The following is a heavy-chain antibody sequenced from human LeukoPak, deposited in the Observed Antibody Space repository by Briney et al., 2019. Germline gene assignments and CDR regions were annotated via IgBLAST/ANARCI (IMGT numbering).Heavy chain of an antibody. Sequence: GGSLRLSCAASGFTFNSYAMSWVRQPPGKRLEWVSGITGSGGGTYYADSVKGRFTISRDNSKNKLYLQMNSLRPEDTAVYYCTSRRDGDRIYWGQGTLVTVSS. CDR2: ITGSGGGT. CDR1: GFTFNSYA. CDR3: TSRRDGDRIY. V-gene: IGHV3-23*01. J-gene: IGHJ4*02. D-gene: IGHD4-17*01.